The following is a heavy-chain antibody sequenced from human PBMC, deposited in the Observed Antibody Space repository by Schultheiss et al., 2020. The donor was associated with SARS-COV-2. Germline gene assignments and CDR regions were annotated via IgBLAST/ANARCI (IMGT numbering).Heavy chain of an antibody. CDR1: GFSFSSYS. J-gene: IGHJ6*02. CDR2: ISTGSSTI. CDR3: ARESRDGYTFYDYYGMDV. Sequence: SCAASGFSFSSYSMNWVRQAPGKGLEWVSYISTGSSTIYNADSVKGRFTISRDNAKNSLYLQMNSLRAEDTAVYYCARESRDGYTFYDYYGMDVWGQGTTVTVSS. D-gene: IGHD5-24*01. V-gene: IGHV3-48*01.